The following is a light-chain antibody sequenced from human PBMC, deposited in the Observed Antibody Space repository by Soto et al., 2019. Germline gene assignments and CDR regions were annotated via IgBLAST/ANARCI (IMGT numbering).Light chain of an antibody. CDR2: AAS. CDR1: QGISSD. V-gene: IGKV1-8*01. CDR3: QQYYSYPQVT. Sequence: AIRMTQSPSSLSASTGDRVTITCRASQGISSDLAWYQQKPGKAPKLLIYAASTLQSGVPSRFSGSGSGTDFTLTISCLQSEDFATYYCQQYYSYPQVTFGGGTKVEIK. J-gene: IGKJ4*01.